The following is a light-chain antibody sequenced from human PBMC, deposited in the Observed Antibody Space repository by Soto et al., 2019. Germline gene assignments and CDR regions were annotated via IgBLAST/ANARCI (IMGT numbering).Light chain of an antibody. CDR2: EVT. Sequence: QSVLTQPPSASGSPEQSVTISCTGTSSDIGDYNYVSWYKQHPGKAPKLMIYEVTKRPSGVPDRFSGSKSGNTASLTVSGLQAEDEADYYCSSYAGSNNVLFGGGTKLTVL. CDR3: SSYAGSNNVL. CDR1: SSDIGDYNY. V-gene: IGLV2-8*01. J-gene: IGLJ2*01.